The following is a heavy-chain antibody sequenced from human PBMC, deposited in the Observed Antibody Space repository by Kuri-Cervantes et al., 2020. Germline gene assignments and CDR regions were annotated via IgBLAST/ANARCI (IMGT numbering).Heavy chain of an antibody. V-gene: IGHV3-23*01. Sequence: GESLKISCAASGFTVSSYSMSWVRQAPGKGLEWVSAISGSGGSTYYADSLKVRFTISRDNSKSTLYLQMNSLRAEDTAVYYCARDEVGRYYYYYGMDVWGQGTTVTVSS. CDR3: ARDEVGRYYYYYGMDV. D-gene: IGHD1-26*01. J-gene: IGHJ6*02. CDR2: ISGSGGST. CDR1: GFTVSSYS.